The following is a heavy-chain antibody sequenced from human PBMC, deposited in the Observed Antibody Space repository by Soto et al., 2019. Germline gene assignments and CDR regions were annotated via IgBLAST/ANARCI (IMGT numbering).Heavy chain of an antibody. D-gene: IGHD4-17*01. Sequence: QLRLQESGPGLVKPSETLSLTCTVSGDSISSSSYYWGWIRQPPGKGLEWIGSIYYVGSTYYNPSLKSRVTISLDTSKNQFSLKLSSVTAADTAVYYCARGVHDYGDYRKENDAFHIWGQGTLVTVSS. J-gene: IGHJ3*02. CDR2: IYYVGST. V-gene: IGHV4-39*01. CDR3: ARGVHDYGDYRKENDAFHI. CDR1: GDSISSSSYY.